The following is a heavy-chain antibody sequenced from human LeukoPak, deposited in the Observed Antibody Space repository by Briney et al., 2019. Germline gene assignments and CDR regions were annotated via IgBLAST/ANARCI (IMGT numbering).Heavy chain of an antibody. J-gene: IGHJ4*02. CDR3: G. Sequence: GGSLRLSCAASGFTFSNFGMHWVARLQARGWSGWHLYRMMEVKNSDSVKGRFTLSRDTSKNTLYLQMNSLRAEDTAVPFDGWGQGTLVTVSS. CDR1: GFTFSNFG. V-gene: IGHV3-30*02. CDR2: YRMMEVK.